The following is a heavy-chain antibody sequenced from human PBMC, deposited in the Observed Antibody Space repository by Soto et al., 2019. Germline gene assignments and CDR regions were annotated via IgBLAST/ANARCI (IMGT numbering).Heavy chain of an antibody. CDR1: GLTFSSYA. CDR2: ISYDGSNK. V-gene: IGHV3-30*18. J-gene: IGHJ4*02. D-gene: IGHD3-10*01. CDR3: AKDRSLWLLLDY. Sequence: PGGSLRLCCAASGLTFSSYAMSWVRQAPGKGLEWVAVISYDGSNKYYADSVKGRFTISRDNSKNTLYLQMNSLRAEDTAVYYCAKDRSLWLLLDYWGQGTLVTVSS.